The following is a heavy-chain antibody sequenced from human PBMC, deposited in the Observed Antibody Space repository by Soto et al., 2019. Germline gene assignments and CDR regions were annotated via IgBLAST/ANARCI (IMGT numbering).Heavy chain of an antibody. D-gene: IGHD3-22*01. CDR2: IYHSGST. Sequence: SETLSFTCAVSGGSISSGGYSWSWIRQPPGKGLEWIGYIYHSGSTYYNPSLKSRVTISVDRSKNQFSLKLSSVTAADTAVYYCARGESGDRSPRSRFDPWGQGTLVTVSS. CDR1: GGSISSGGYS. J-gene: IGHJ5*02. V-gene: IGHV4-30-2*01. CDR3: ARGESGDRSPRSRFDP.